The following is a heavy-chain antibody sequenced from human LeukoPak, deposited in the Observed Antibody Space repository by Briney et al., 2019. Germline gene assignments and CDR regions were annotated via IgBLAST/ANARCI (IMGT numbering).Heavy chain of an antibody. Sequence: SETLSLTCTVSGGSISSSSYYWGWIRQPPGKGLEWIGSIYYSGSTYYNPSLKSRVTISVDTSKNQFSLKLSSVTAADTAAYYCARQVGRTTIAAAGTGWFDPWGQGTLVTVSS. CDR3: ARQVGRTTIAAAGTGWFDP. CDR1: GGSISSSSYY. CDR2: IYYSGST. D-gene: IGHD6-13*01. V-gene: IGHV4-39*01. J-gene: IGHJ5*02.